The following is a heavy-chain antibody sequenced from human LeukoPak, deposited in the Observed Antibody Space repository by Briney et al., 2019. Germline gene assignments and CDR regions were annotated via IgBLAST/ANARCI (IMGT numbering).Heavy chain of an antibody. D-gene: IGHD1-26*01. V-gene: IGHV4-61*02. J-gene: IGHJ4*02. CDR3: ARGYGDSGSYDY. CDR1: GGSISSGSYY. Sequence: KSSETLSLTCTVSGGSISSGSYYWSWIRQPAGKGLEWIGRIYTSGSTNYNPSLKSRVTISVDTSKNQFSLNLRSVTAADTAVYYCARGYGDSGSYDYWGQGTLVTVSS. CDR2: IYTSGST.